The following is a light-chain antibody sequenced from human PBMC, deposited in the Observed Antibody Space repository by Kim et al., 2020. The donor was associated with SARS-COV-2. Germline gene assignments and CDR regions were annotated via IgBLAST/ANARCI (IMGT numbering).Light chain of an antibody. V-gene: IGKV1-5*03. CDR3: QQYHSSLWT. Sequence: DIQMTQSPSTLSASVGDRVTITCRASQSIGIWLAWYQQKPGKAPKVLVYKASSLERGVPSRFSGTGSGTEFILTISSLQPDDFATYHCQQYHSSLWTFGQGTKVDIK. J-gene: IGKJ1*01. CDR1: QSIGIW. CDR2: KAS.